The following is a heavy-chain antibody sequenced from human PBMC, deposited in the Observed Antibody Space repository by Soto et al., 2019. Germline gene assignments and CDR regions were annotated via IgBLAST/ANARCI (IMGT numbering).Heavy chain of an antibody. J-gene: IGHJ6*02. Sequence: EVQLGESGGGLVQPGRSLRLSCAASGFTFDDYAMHWVRQAPGKGLEWVSGISWHSVSIGYADSVKGRFTISRDYAKNSLYLHMNSLRTEDTALYYCAKDIGGYRIQIWEPYGMDVWGRGTTVTVFS. D-gene: IGHD5-18*01. CDR1: GFTFDDYA. CDR2: ISWHSVSI. CDR3: AKDIGGYRIQIWEPYGMDV. V-gene: IGHV3-9*01.